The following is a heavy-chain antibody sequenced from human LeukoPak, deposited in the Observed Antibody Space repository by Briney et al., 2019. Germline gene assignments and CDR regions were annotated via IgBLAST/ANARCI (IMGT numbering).Heavy chain of an antibody. CDR3: ARDLMGAFDI. Sequence: GGCLRLSCAASGFTFSSYEMNWVRQAPGKGLEWVSYISSSGSTIYYADSVKGRFTISRDNAKNSLYLQMNSLRAEDTAVYYCARDLMGAFDIWGQGTMVTVSS. D-gene: IGHD5-24*01. CDR1: GFTFSSYE. CDR2: ISSSGSTI. V-gene: IGHV3-48*03. J-gene: IGHJ3*02.